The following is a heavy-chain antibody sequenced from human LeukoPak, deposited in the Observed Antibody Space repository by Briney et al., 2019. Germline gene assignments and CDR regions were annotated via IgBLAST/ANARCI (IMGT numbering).Heavy chain of an antibody. CDR1: GFTLSSYW. CDR2: IKQDGSEK. D-gene: IGHD6-19*01. CDR3: ARGRSSGWYEYYFDF. J-gene: IGHJ4*02. V-gene: IGHV3-7*01. Sequence: GGSLRLSCAASGFTLSSYWMSWVRQAPGKGLEWVANIKQDGSEKYYVDSVKGRFTISRDNAKNSLYLQMNSLRAEDTAVYYCARGRSSGWYEYYFDFWGQGTLVTVSS.